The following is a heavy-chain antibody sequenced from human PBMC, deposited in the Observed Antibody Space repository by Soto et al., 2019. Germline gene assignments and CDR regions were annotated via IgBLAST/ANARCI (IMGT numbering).Heavy chain of an antibody. D-gene: IGHD5-18*01. J-gene: IGHJ6*02. CDR2: ISYDGSNK. CDR1: GFTFSSYA. CDR3: ARDRRGYSYGYYYYYGMDV. Sequence: ESGGGVVQPGRSLRLSCAASGFTFSSYAMHWVRQAPGKGLEWVAVISYDGSNKYYADSVKGRFTISRDNSKNTLYLQMNSLRAEDTAVYYCARDRRGYSYGYYYYYGMDVWGQGTTVTVSS. V-gene: IGHV3-30-3*01.